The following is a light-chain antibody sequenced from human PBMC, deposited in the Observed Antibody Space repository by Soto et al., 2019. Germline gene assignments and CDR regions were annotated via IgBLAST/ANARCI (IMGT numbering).Light chain of an antibody. V-gene: IGKV3-15*01. CDR1: QSVSSN. Sequence: EIVITPAPAPHSVTPGRRATLSCMASQSVSSNLAWYQQKPGQPTRLLIFGACTRATGIPARFSGSGSVTAFTLPISRLKSEDFAVYCYQQYNNWTTETFGQGTKVDI. CDR3: QQYNNWTTET. CDR2: GAC. J-gene: IGKJ1*01.